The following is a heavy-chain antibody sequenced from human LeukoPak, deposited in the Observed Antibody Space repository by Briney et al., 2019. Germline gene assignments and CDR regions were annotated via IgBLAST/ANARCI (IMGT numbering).Heavy chain of an antibody. CDR2: IRTDGSEK. Sequence: GGSLRLSFEGSGFTFSNYWMGWVRQAPGKGLQWVANIRTDGSEKYYVDSVKGRFTISRDNAKNSLYLQMNSLRAEDTAVYYCATYSSLNRREFQYWGQGTLLTVSS. D-gene: IGHD3-22*01. CDR3: ATYSSLNRREFQY. V-gene: IGHV3-7*01. J-gene: IGHJ1*01. CDR1: GFTFSNYW.